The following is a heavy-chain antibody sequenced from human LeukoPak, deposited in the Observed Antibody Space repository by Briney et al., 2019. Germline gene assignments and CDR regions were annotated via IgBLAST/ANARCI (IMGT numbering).Heavy chain of an antibody. CDR3: ARDRQIGGYDPLDFDY. CDR1: GFTFSSYG. V-gene: IGHV3-30*02. Sequence: GGSLRLSCAASGFTFSSYGMHWVRQAPGKGLEWVAFIRYDASNQYYADSVKGRFTISRDNAKNSLYLQMNGLRAEDTAVYYCARDRQIGGYDPLDFDYWGQGTLVTASS. D-gene: IGHD3-22*01. CDR2: IRYDASNQ. J-gene: IGHJ4*02.